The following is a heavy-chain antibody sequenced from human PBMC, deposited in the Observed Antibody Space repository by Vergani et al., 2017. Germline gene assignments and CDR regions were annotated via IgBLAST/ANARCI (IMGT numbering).Heavy chain of an antibody. CDR2: SRNKANSYST. CDR3: SRGGDVATYYNPMDV. CDR1: GFTFSDHY. D-gene: IGHD1-26*01. J-gene: IGHJ6*02. V-gene: IGHV3-72*01. Sequence: EVQLVASGGTLVQPGGSLRLSCAASGFTFSDHYMDWVRQAPGKGLEWIGRSRNKANSYSTVYAASMKGRFTISRDESKNCMYLQMNSLKTEDTAVYYCSRGGDVATYYNPMDVWGQGTTVTVSS.